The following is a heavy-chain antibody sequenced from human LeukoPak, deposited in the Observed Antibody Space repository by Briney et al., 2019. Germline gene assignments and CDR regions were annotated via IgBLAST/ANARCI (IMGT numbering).Heavy chain of an antibody. J-gene: IGHJ4*02. CDR2: INPSGGST. V-gene: IGHV1-46*01. D-gene: IGHD6-13*01. Sequence: ASVKVSCKASGYTFTSYYMHWVRQAPGQGLEWMGMINPSGGSTTYAQKFQGRVTMTRDLSTNTVYMERSSLRSEDTAVYYCARTGYSSPRAHFDYWGQGTLVTVSS. CDR3: ARTGYSSPRAHFDY. CDR1: GYTFTSYY.